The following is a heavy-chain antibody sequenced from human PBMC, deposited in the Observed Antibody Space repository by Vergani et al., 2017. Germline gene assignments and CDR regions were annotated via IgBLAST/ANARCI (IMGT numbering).Heavy chain of an antibody. CDR2: ISAYNGNT. Sequence: QVQLVQSGAEVKRPGASVKVSCKASGYTFTGYYLHWVRLAPGQGLEWMGWISAYNGNTNYAQKLQGRVTMTTDTSTSTAYMELRSLRSDETAVYYCAGKTMVRGVSSEKYYYYGMDVWGQGTTVTVSS. CDR3: AGKTMVRGVSSEKYYYYGMDV. CDR1: GYTFTGYY. D-gene: IGHD3-10*01. V-gene: IGHV1-18*04. J-gene: IGHJ6*02.